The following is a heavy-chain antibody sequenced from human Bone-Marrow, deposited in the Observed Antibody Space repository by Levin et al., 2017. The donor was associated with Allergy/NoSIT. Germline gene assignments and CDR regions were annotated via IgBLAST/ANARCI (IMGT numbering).Heavy chain of an antibody. V-gene: IGHV3-21*01. CDR2: ISSSSSYI. CDR3: ASDRSGIAVARGDY. Sequence: GESLKISCAASGFTFSSYSMNWVRQAPGKGLEWVSSISSSSSYIYYADSVKGRFTISRDNAKNSLYLQMNSLRAEDTAVYYCASDRSGIAVARGDYWGQGTLVTVSS. CDR1: GFTFSSYS. D-gene: IGHD6-19*01. J-gene: IGHJ4*02.